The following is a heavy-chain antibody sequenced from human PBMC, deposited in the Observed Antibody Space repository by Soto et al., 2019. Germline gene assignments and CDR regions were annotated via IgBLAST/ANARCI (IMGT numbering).Heavy chain of an antibody. J-gene: IGHJ5*02. CDR1: GFNFNIFE. D-gene: IGHD3-22*01. CDR2: FGGRATTI. CDR3: AIGSDSSGYPQAIHS. Sequence: PGGSLRLSCAASGFNFNIFEMNWVRQAPGKGLEWISYFGGRATTIHYADSVKGRFTISRDNTGNSLYLQMSSLRVEDTAVYYCAIGSDSSGYPQAIHSWGTGTLVTVSS. V-gene: IGHV3-48*03.